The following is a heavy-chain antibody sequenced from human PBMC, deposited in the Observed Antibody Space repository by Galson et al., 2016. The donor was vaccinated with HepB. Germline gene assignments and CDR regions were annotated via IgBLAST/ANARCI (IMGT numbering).Heavy chain of an antibody. D-gene: IGHD1-26*01. Sequence: SLRLSCAASGFTFGVYAMSWFRQAPGKGLEWVGFIRSNTYGGTTEYAASVKGRFTISRDDSNSIAYLQMNSLKTEDTTVYYCTPTWLGVETSSWGQGTLVT. J-gene: IGHJ4*02. CDR2: IRSNTYGGTT. CDR3: TPTWLGVETSS. V-gene: IGHV3-49*03. CDR1: GFTFGVYA.